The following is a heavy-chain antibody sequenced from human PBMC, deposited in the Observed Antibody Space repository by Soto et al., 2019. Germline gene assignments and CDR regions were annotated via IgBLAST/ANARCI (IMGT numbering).Heavy chain of an antibody. CDR1: GGSISSYC. J-gene: IGHJ4*02. V-gene: IGHV4-59*01. D-gene: IGHD2-21*02. Sequence: SETLCLTCTVSGGSISSYCWSWFRQPPGKGLEWIGYFYYSGSTNYNPSLKSRVTISVDTSKNQFSLKLSSVTAADTAVYYCARVWYCGGDCSFPDYWGQGTLVTVS. CDR3: ARVWYCGGDCSFPDY. CDR2: FYYSGST.